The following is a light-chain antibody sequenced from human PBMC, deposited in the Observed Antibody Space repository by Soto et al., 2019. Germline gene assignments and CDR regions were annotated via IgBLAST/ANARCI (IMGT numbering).Light chain of an antibody. Sequence: EIVLTQSPATLSLSPGERGTLSCRASQSVSSYLAWYQQKPGQAPRLLIYDASNRATGIPARFSGSGSGTDFTLTISSLEPEDFAVYYCQQRSNCPLTLGQGTNLEIK. CDR2: DAS. J-gene: IGKJ2*01. V-gene: IGKV3-11*01. CDR1: QSVSSY. CDR3: QQRSNCPLT.